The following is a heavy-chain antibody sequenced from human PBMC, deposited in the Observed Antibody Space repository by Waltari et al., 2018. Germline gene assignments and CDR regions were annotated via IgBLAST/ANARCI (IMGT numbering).Heavy chain of an antibody. D-gene: IGHD3-22*01. Sequence: QVQLQQWGAGLLKPSETLSLTCAVYGGSFSGYYWSWSRQPPGKGLGWIGEINHSGSTNYNPSLKSRVTISVDTSKNQFSLKLSSVTAADTAVYYCARGNYYGLVDYWGQGTLVTVSS. V-gene: IGHV4-34*01. CDR2: INHSGST. J-gene: IGHJ4*02. CDR1: GGSFSGYY. CDR3: ARGNYYGLVDY.